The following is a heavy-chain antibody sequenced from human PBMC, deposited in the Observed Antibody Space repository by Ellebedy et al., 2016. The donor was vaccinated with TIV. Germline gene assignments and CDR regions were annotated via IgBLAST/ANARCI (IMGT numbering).Heavy chain of an antibody. CDR1: GFTFSSYG. CDR3: ARDSGYDINYSPGGY. V-gene: IGHV3-30*03. Sequence: GGSLRLSCAASGFTFSSYGMHWVRQAPGKGLEWVAVISYDGSNKYYADSVKGRFTISRDNSKNTLYLQMNSLRAEDTAVYYCARDSGYDINYSPGGYWGQGNLVTVSS. D-gene: IGHD5-12*01. J-gene: IGHJ1*01. CDR2: ISYDGSNK.